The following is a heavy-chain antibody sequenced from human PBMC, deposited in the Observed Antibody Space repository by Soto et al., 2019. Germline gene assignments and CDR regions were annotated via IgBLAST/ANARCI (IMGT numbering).Heavy chain of an antibody. D-gene: IGHD1-26*01. V-gene: IGHV3-33*01. J-gene: IGHJ4*02. CDR3: ARAVGCCLGPFDY. CDR2: IWYDGSNK. CDR1: GFTFSSYG. Sequence: QVQLVESGGGVVQPGRSLRLSCAASGFTFSSYGMHWVRQAPGKGLEWVAVIWYDGSNKYYADSVKGRFTISRDNSKNTRYLQMDSLRAEDTAVYYCARAVGCCLGPFDYWGQGTLVTVSS.